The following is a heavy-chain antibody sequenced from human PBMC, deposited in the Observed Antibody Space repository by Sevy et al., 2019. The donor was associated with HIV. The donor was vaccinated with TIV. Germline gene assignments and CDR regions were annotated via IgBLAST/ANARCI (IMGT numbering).Heavy chain of an antibody. D-gene: IGHD3-10*01. Sequence: SETLSLTCTVSGGSISSSSYYWGWIRQPPGKGLEWIGSIYYSGSTYYSPSLKSRVTISVDTSKNQFSLKLSSVTAADTAVYYCARLWVGDYGSGSYAKYYYYGMDVWGQGTTVTVSS. J-gene: IGHJ6*02. V-gene: IGHV4-39*01. CDR1: GGSISSSSYY. CDR2: IYYSGST. CDR3: ARLWVGDYGSGSYAKYYYYGMDV.